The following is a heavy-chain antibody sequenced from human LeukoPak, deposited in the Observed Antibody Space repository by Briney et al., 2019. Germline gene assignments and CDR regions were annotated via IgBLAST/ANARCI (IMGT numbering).Heavy chain of an antibody. Sequence: PGGSLRLSCAASGFTFSDYYMSRIRQAPGKGLEWVPYISSSGSTIYYADSVKGRFTISRDNAKNSLYLQMNSLRAEDTAVYYCARVYNRITMIVVVYFDYWGQGTLVTVSS. CDR2: ISSSGSTI. CDR1: GFTFSDYY. D-gene: IGHD3-22*01. CDR3: ARVYNRITMIVVVYFDY. V-gene: IGHV3-11*01. J-gene: IGHJ4*02.